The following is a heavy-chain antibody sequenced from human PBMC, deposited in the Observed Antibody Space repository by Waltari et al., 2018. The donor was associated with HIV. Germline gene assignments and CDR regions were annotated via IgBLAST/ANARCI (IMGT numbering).Heavy chain of an antibody. CDR2: INPNSGGT. Sequence: QVQLVQSGAEVKKPGASVKVSCTASGYTFTGYYMHWVRQAPGQGREWMGRINPNSGGTNYAQQFQGRVTRTRDTSISTAYMELSRLRSDDTAVYYCAREGARMTTMIYYYYGMDVWGQGTTVTVSS. CDR3: AREGARMTTMIYYYYGMDV. CDR1: GYTFTGYY. J-gene: IGHJ6*02. D-gene: IGHD4-4*01. V-gene: IGHV1-2*06.